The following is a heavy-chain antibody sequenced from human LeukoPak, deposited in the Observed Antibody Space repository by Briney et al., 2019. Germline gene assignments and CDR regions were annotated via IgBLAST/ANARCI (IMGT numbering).Heavy chain of an antibody. Sequence: PSETLSLTCTVSGGSISSYFWSWIRQPPGKGLEWIGYIYSSGSTNYNPSLKSRVTISVDTSKNQFSLKLTSVTAADTAVYYCARGRYSSGYSPWGQGTLVTVSS. CDR3: ARGRYSSGYSP. CDR1: GGSISSYF. D-gene: IGHD3-22*01. J-gene: IGHJ4*02. CDR2: IYSSGST. V-gene: IGHV4-59*01.